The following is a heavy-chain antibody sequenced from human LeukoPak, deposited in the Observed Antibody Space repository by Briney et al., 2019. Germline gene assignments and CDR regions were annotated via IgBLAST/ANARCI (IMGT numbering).Heavy chain of an antibody. V-gene: IGHV1-69*04. CDR2: IVPVLGFT. Sequence: SVKVSCKASGGTFSNDAINWVRQAPGQGLEWMGRIVPVLGFTNFPQNSEGRVTLTADTSTTTAYMELSSLTSDDTAVYYCAREIGGGPYYFDYWGQGTLVTVSS. D-gene: IGHD2/OR15-2a*01. CDR3: AREIGGGPYYFDY. CDR1: GGTFSNDA. J-gene: IGHJ4*02.